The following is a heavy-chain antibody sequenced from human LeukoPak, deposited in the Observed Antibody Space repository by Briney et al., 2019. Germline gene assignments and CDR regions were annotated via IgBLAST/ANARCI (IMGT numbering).Heavy chain of an antibody. CDR3: AKDSPSGIAAAGSEY. V-gene: IGHV3-23*01. Sequence: GGSLRLSCAASGFTFSNYAISWVRQAPGKGLEWVSTISGGGGSTYYADSVKGRFTISRDNSKNTLYLQMNSLRAEDTAVYYCAKDSPSGIAAAGSEYWGQGTLVTVSS. J-gene: IGHJ4*02. D-gene: IGHD6-25*01. CDR2: ISGGGGST. CDR1: GFTFSNYA.